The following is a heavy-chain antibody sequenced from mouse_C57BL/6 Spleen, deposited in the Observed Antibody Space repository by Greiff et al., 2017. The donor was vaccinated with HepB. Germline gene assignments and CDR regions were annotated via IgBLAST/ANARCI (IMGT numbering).Heavy chain of an antibody. CDR3: ARDSGTYYAMGY. CDR2: ISDGGSYT. D-gene: IGHD3-3*01. Sequence: EVHLVESGGGLVKPGGSLKLSCAASGFTFSSYAMSWVRQTPEKRLEWVATISDGGSYTYYPHNVKGRFTISRDNAKNNLYLQMSHLTSEDTAMYYCARDSGTYYAMGYWGQGTSVTFSS. CDR1: GFTFSSYA. V-gene: IGHV5-4*01. J-gene: IGHJ4*01.